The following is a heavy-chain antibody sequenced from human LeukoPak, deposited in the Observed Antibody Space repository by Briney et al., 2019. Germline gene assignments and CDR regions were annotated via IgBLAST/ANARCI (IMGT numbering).Heavy chain of an antibody. D-gene: IGHD2-2*02. CDR3: ARNGLIPYATYYFDY. CDR2: INWNGGST. CDR1: GFTFDDYG. Sequence: GGSLRLSCAAPGFTFDDYGMSWVRQAPGKGLEWVSGINWNGGSTGYADSVKGRFTISRDNAKNSLYLQMNSLRAEDTALYYCARNGLIPYATYYFDYWGQGTLVTVSS. J-gene: IGHJ4*02. V-gene: IGHV3-20*04.